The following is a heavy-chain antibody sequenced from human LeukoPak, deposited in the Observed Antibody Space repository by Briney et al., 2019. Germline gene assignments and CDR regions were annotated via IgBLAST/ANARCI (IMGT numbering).Heavy chain of an antibody. D-gene: IGHD3-22*01. CDR1: GYNFTGNY. CDR2: INPNSGAT. J-gene: IGHJ5*02. CDR3: ARGYYYDSSGYYLYYNWFDP. Sequence: ASVKVSCKASGYNFTGNYMHWVRQAPGQGLEWMGWINPNSGATSFAQKFQGRVTMTRDTSISTADMEVSRLRSDDTAVYYCARGYYYDSSGYYLYYNWFDPWGQGTLVTVSS. V-gene: IGHV1-2*02.